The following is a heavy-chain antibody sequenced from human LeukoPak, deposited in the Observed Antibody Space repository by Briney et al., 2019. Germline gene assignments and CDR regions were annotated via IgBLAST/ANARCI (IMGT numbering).Heavy chain of an antibody. CDR1: RFTFSGYA. CDR2: IDASGVNT. Sequence: GGSLRLSCAAPRFTFSGYAMYWVRQAPGKGLEWVSCIDASGVNTYYADSVKGRFTISRDNSNNTLYLQMNSLRAEDTAVYYCAKGSGSGWYGWFDPWGQGTLVTVSS. D-gene: IGHD6-19*01. J-gene: IGHJ5*02. V-gene: IGHV3-23*01. CDR3: AKGSGSGWYGWFDP.